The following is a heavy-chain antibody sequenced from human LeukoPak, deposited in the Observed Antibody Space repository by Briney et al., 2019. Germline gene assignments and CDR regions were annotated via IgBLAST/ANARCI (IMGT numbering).Heavy chain of an antibody. V-gene: IGHV3-30*02. CDR1: GFTFSSYG. Sequence: PGGSLRLSCAAPGFTFSSYGMHWVRQAPGKGLEWVAFIRYDGSNKYYADSVKGRFTISRDNSKNTLYLQMNSLRAEDTAVYYCAKDRSGSGSYYPDYWGQGTLVTVSS. D-gene: IGHD3-10*01. CDR3: AKDRSGSGSYYPDY. J-gene: IGHJ4*02. CDR2: IRYDGSNK.